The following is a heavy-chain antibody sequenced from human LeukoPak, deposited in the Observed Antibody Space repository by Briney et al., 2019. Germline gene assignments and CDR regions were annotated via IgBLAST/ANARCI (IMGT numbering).Heavy chain of an antibody. Sequence: PGGSLRLSCAASGFTFSSYAMHWVRQAPGKGLAWVAVISYDGSNKYYADSVKGRFTISRDNSKNTLYLQMNSLRAEDTAVYYCYGSGYYLIDYWGQGTLVTVSS. J-gene: IGHJ4*02. CDR3: YGSGYYLIDY. CDR2: ISYDGSNK. CDR1: GFTFSSYA. D-gene: IGHD3-22*01. V-gene: IGHV3-30*01.